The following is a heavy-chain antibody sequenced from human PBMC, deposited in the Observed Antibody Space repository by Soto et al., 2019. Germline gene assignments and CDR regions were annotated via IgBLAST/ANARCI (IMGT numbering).Heavy chain of an antibody. CDR1: GFTFSSYG. V-gene: IGHV3-33*01. Sequence: QVQLVESGGGVVQPGRSLRLSCAASGFTFSSYGMHWVRQAPGKGLEWVAVIWYDGSNKYYADSVKGRFTISRDNSKNTLYLQMNSLRAEDTAVYYCARDSDWDYYYYYGMDVGGQGTTVTVSS. D-gene: IGHD1-26*01. CDR3: ARDSDWDYYYYYGMDV. J-gene: IGHJ6*02. CDR2: IWYDGSNK.